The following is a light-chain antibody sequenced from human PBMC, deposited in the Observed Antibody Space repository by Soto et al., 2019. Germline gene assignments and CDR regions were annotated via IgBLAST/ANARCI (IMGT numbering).Light chain of an antibody. CDR2: DVS. J-gene: IGLJ1*01. V-gene: IGLV2-14*01. CDR1: SSDVGKYNY. CDR3: SSYTSSSTLYV. Sequence: QSALTQPASVSGSPGQSITISCTGSSSDVGKYNYVSWYQQHPGKAPKLIIYDVSNRPSGVSDRFSGSKSGYTASLTISGLQAEDQADYYCSSYTSSSTLYVFGTGTKVTVL.